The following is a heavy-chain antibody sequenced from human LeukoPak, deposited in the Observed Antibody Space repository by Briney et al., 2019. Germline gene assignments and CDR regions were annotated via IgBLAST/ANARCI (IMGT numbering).Heavy chain of an antibody. CDR1: GFTFSTYW. Sequence: GGSQRLSCAVSGFTFSTYWMSWVRQAPGKGLEWVGRIKSKTDGGTTDYAAPVKSRFTISRDDSKNTLYLQMNSLKTEDTAVYYCTTGDSGSYFFDYWGQGTLVTVSS. D-gene: IGHD1-26*01. CDR2: IKSKTDGGTT. J-gene: IGHJ4*02. CDR3: TTGDSGSYFFDY. V-gene: IGHV3-15*01.